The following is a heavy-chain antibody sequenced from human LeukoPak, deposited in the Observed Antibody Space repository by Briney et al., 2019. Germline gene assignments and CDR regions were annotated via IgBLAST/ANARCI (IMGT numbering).Heavy chain of an antibody. J-gene: IGHJ6*02. D-gene: IGHD6-19*01. Sequence: PSETLSLTCTVSGGSISSYYWSWIRQPPGKGLEWIGYIYYSGSTNYNPSLKSRVTISVDTSKNQFSLKMSSVTAADTAVYYCARDVLGQQWLGSYYYYGMDVWGQGTTVTVSS. CDR2: IYYSGST. V-gene: IGHV4-59*01. CDR3: ARDVLGQQWLGSYYYYGMDV. CDR1: GGSISSYY.